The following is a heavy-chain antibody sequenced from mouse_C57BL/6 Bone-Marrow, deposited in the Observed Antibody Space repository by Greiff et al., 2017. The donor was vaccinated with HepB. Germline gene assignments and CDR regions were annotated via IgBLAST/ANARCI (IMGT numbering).Heavy chain of an antibody. CDR2: IYPGDGDT. Sequence: VQLQQSGAELVKPGASVKISCKASGYAFSSYWMNWVKQRPGKGLEGIGQIYPGDGDTNYNGKFKGKATLTADKSSSTAYMQLSSLTSEDSAVYFCARKGIYYGAMDYWGQGTSVTVSS. D-gene: IGHD2-1*01. V-gene: IGHV1-80*01. J-gene: IGHJ4*01. CDR3: ARKGIYYGAMDY. CDR1: GYAFSSYW.